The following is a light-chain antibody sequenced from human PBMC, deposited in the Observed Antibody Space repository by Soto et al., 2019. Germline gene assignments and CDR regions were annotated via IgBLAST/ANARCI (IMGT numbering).Light chain of an antibody. Sequence: EIVLTQSPGTLSLSPGEKATLSCRASQSVSSQLAWYQQKRGQAPRLLIYGASIRITGIPDRFSGVGSGTDFTLTINRLDPEDFAVYFCQQYANSPRTFGQGTKVEIK. CDR2: GAS. V-gene: IGKV3-20*01. CDR1: QSVSSQ. J-gene: IGKJ1*01. CDR3: QQYANSPRT.